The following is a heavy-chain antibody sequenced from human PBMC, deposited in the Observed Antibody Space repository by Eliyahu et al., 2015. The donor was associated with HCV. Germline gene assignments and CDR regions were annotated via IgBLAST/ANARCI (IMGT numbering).Heavy chain of an antibody. D-gene: IGHD3/OR15-3a*01. CDR2: IYWNDDK. J-gene: IGHJ6*02. Sequence: TLKESGPMLVKPTQTLTLTCTFSGFSLTTSGVGIGWFRQPPGKAPEWLAVIYWNDDKRYSPSLKRRLTLTKGTSKDQVVLTMTNVDPADTGTYFCIHTIHLLRFSVDLDAMDVWGQGTTVTVSS. V-gene: IGHV2-5*04. CDR3: IHTIHLLRFSVDLDAMDV. CDR1: GFSLTTSGVG.